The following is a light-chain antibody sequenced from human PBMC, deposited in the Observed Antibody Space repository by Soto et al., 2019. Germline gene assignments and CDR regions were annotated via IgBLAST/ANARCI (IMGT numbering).Light chain of an antibody. CDR3: QQYDTWLVWT. Sequence: IVLTQSPATLSVSPGDTATLSCRANQSVSSNLAWYQQKPGQAPRLLIYGASTRATAIPARFSGSGSGTEFTLNITSLQSEDIAVYYCQQYDTWLVWTFGQGPKVEI. J-gene: IGKJ1*01. CDR2: GAS. V-gene: IGKV3-15*01. CDR1: QSVSSN.